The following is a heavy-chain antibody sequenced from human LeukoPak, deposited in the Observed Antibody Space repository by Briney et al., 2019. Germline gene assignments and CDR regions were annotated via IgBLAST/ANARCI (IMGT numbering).Heavy chain of an antibody. J-gene: IGHJ4*02. CDR2: ITESGGTE. CDR3: ARPPEGYSYGFYFGH. Sequence: GGSLRLSCVGSAFTFSEYSMSWIRQAPGRELEWISSITESGGTEYYADSVKGRFSISRDNAKSALYLQMNSLRAEDTAVYYCARPPEGYSYGFYFGHWGQGAPVIVSS. CDR1: AFTFSEYS. D-gene: IGHD5-18*01. V-gene: IGHV3-11*01.